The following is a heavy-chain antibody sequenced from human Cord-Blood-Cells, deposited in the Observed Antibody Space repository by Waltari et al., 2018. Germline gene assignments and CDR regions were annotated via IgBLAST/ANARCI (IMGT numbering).Heavy chain of an antibody. CDR2: IYYSGST. V-gene: IGHV4-59*01. Sequence: QVQLQASGPGLVKPSETLSLTCTVSGGSISSYYWSWIRQPPGKGLEWIGYIYYSGSTNYNPSLKSRVTISVDTSKNQFSLKLSSVTAADTAVYYCERNFGDYWGQGTLVTVSS. D-gene: IGHD3-16*01. CDR1: GGSISSYY. CDR3: ERNFGDY. J-gene: IGHJ4*02.